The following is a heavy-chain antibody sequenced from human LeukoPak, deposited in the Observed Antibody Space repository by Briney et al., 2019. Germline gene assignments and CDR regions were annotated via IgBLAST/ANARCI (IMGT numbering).Heavy chain of an antibody. CDR3: AKVEGIRYFDWLPPPAFDY. CDR1: GFTFSSYA. D-gene: IGHD3-9*01. V-gene: IGHV3-23*01. CDR2: ISGSGGST. Sequence: PGGSLRLSCAASGFTFSSYAMSWVRQAPGKGREWVLAISGSGGSTYYADSVKGRFTISRDNSKNTLYLQMNSLRAEDTAVYYCAKVEGIRYFDWLPPPAFDYWGQGTLVTVSS. J-gene: IGHJ4*02.